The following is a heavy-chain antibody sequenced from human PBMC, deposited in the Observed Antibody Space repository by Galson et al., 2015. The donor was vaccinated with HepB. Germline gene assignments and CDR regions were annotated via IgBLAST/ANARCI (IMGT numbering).Heavy chain of an antibody. CDR2: ISSSSGTI. J-gene: IGHJ6*02. D-gene: IGHD3-10*01. CDR3: ARDGSGSYYTHYYGMDV. V-gene: IGHV3-48*02. CDR1: GFTFSKYS. Sequence: SLRLSCAASGFTFSKYSMTWVRQAPGKGLEWISYISSSSGTISYADSVKGRFIISRDNAKNSLYLQMNSLRNEDTAEYYCARDGSGSYYTHYYGMDVWGQGTTVTVSS.